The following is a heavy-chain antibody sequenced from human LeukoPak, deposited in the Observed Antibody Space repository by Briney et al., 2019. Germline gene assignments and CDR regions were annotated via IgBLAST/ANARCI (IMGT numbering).Heavy chain of an antibody. CDR1: GGSFSGYY. Sequence: SETLSVTCGVYGGSFSGYYWSWIRQPPGKGLEWIGEINHSGSTNYNPSLKSRVSISVDTSKNQFSLKLSSVTAADTAVYYCARAATGKNILTGSQSFRHYYYYMDVWGKGTTVSVSS. V-gene: IGHV4-34*01. CDR3: ARAATGKNILTGSQSFRHYYYYMDV. D-gene: IGHD3-9*01. J-gene: IGHJ6*03. CDR2: INHSGST.